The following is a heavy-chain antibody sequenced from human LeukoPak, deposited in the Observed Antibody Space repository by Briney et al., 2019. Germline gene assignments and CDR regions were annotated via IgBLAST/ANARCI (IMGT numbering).Heavy chain of an antibody. CDR1: GYTFTSNY. J-gene: IGHJ5*02. V-gene: IGHV1-46*01. D-gene: IGHD5-24*01. Sequence: ASVKVSCKAFGYTFTSNYMHWVRQAPGQGPEWMGVISPSGGSTTYAQKFQGGVTLTRDMSTSTDYLELSSLRSEDTAVYYRARDNSVRDEAWWFNPWGQGTLVTVSS. CDR3: ARDNSVRDEAWWFNP. CDR2: ISPSGGST.